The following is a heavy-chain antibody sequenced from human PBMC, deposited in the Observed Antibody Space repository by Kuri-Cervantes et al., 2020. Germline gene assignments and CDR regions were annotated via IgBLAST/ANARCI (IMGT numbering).Heavy chain of an antibody. V-gene: IGHV4-59*08. J-gene: IGHJ4*02. CDR3: ASEDYDILTGPIDY. Sequence: SETLSLTCSVSGGSISRYYWNWIRQPPGKGLEWIGYIYYSDTSNYNPSLKSRVTMSVDTSKNQFSLKLSSVTAADTAVYYWASEDYDILTGPIDYWGQGTLVTVSS. CDR1: GGSISRYY. CDR2: IYYSDTS. D-gene: IGHD3-9*01.